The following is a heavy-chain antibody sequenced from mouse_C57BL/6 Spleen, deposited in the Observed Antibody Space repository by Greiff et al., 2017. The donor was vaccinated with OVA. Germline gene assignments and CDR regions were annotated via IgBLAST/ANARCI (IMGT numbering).Heavy chain of an antibody. V-gene: IGHV1-69*01. J-gene: IGHJ4*01. CDR1: GYTFTSYW. CDR3: ARVSKGNAMDY. D-gene: IGHD2-5*01. CDR2: IDPSDSYT. Sequence: QVQLKQPGAELVMPGASVKLSCKASGYTFTSYWMHWVKQRPGQGLEWIGEIDPSDSYTNYNQKFKGKSTLTVDKSSSTAYMQLSSLTSEDSAVYYCARVSKGNAMDYWGQGTSVTVSS.